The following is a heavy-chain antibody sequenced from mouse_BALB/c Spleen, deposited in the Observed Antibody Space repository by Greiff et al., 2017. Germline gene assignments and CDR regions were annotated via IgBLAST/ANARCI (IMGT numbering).Heavy chain of an antibody. J-gene: IGHJ4*01. Sequence: VQGVESGAELAKPGASVKMSCKASGYTFTSYWMHWVKQRPGQGLEWIGYINPSTGYTEYNQKFKDKATLTADKSSSTAYMQLSSLTSEDSAVYYCARNLYGKRDYAMDYWGQGTSVTVSS. CDR2: INPSTGYT. CDR3: ARNLYGKRDYAMDY. V-gene: IGHV1-7*01. CDR1: GYTFTSYW. D-gene: IGHD2-10*02.